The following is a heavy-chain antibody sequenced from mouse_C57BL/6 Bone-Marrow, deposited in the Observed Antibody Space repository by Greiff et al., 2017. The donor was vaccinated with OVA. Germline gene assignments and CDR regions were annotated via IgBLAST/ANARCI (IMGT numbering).Heavy chain of an antibody. CDR3: ARNPSYGKIFDY. CDR1: GYTFTDYY. V-gene: IGHV1-26*01. Sequence: EVQRVESGPELVKPGASVKISCKASGYTFTDYYMNWVKQSHGKSLEWIGDINPNNGGTSYNQKFKGKATLTVDKSSSTAYMELRSLTSEDSAVYYCARNPSYGKIFDYWGQGTTLTVSS. D-gene: IGHD2-1*01. CDR2: INPNNGGT. J-gene: IGHJ2*01.